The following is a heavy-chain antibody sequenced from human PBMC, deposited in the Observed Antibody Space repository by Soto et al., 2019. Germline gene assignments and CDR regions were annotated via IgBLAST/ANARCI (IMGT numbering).Heavy chain of an antibody. CDR3: ANGLGYDSSGYPDDAFDI. J-gene: IGHJ3*02. V-gene: IGHV3-30*18. D-gene: IGHD3-22*01. CDR1: GFTFSSYG. Sequence: QVQLVESGGGVVQPGRSLRLSCAASGFTFSSYGMHWVRQAPGKGLEWVAVISYDGSNKYYADSVKGRFTISRDNSKNTLYLQMNSLRAEDTAVYYCANGLGYDSSGYPDDAFDIWGQGTMVTVSS. CDR2: ISYDGSNK.